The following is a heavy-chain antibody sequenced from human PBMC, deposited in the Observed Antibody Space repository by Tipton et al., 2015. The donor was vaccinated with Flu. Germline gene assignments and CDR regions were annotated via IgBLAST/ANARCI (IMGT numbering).Heavy chain of an antibody. CDR2: IDIHSRSI. J-gene: IGHJ6*02. CDR1: GFNLSSYE. V-gene: IGHV3-48*03. D-gene: IGHD3-16*01. Sequence: SLRLSCSASGFNLSSYEMNWVRQAPGKGLAWVSKIDIHSRSIDYADSVRGRFTISRDSAKRSVYLQMNSLRVEDTAVYYCARDKLWPDHGVDVWGQGTTVTVSS. CDR3: ARDKLWPDHGVDV.